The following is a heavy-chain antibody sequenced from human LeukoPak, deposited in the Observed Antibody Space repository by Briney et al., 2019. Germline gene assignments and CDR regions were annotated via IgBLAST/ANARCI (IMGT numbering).Heavy chain of an antibody. V-gene: IGHV3-64*01. CDR1: GFTFSSYA. CDR3: ARDRFSSGIVGATILY. Sequence: PGESLRLSCAASGFTFSSYAMHWVRQAPGKGLEYVSAISSNGGSTYYANSVKGRLTISRDNSKNTLYLQMGSLRAEDMAVYYCARDRFSSGIVGATILYWGQGTLVTVSS. CDR2: ISSNGGST. J-gene: IGHJ4*02. D-gene: IGHD1-26*01.